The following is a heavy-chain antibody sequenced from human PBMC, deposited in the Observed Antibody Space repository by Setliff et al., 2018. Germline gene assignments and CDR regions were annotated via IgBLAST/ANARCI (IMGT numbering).Heavy chain of an antibody. CDR1: GFTFSTAW. CDR2: IYYSGST. J-gene: IGHJ4*02. V-gene: IGHV4-59*01. CDR3: ARGSEYYYGSGTIDS. Sequence: ESLRLSCAASGFTFSTAWMNWVRQAPGKGLEWIGTIYYSGSTNYNPALKSRVTISKDTSKNQFSLRLNSVSAADTAVYYCARGSEYYYGSGTIDSWGQGTLVTVSS. D-gene: IGHD3-10*01.